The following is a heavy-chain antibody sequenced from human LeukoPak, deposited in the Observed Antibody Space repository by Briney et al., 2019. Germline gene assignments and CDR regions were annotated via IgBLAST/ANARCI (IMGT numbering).Heavy chain of an antibody. V-gene: IGHV3-74*01. CDR3: ARVPRYYGSGSYDY. CDR1: GFAFSSYW. D-gene: IGHD3-10*01. J-gene: IGHJ4*02. Sequence: SGGSLRLSCAASGFAFSSYWMHWVRQAPGKGLVWVSRINSDGSSTSYADSVKGRFTISRDNAKNTLYLQMNSLRAEDTAVYYCARVPRYYGSGSYDYWGQGTLVTVSS. CDR2: INSDGSST.